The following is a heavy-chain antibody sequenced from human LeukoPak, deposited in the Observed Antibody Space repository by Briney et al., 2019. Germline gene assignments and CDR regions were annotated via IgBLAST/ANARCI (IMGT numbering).Heavy chain of an antibody. CDR1: GGSFSGYY. J-gene: IGHJ4*02. V-gene: IGHV4-34*01. D-gene: IGHD3-22*01. CDR3: ASGGGGDYYYDSSGYYYDY. CDR2: INHSGST. Sequence: SETLSLTRAAYGGSFSGYYGSWIRQPPGKGLEWIGEINHSGSTNYNPSLKSRVTISVDTSKNQFSLKLSSVTAADTAVYYCASGGGGDYYYDSSGYYYDYWGQGTLVTVSS.